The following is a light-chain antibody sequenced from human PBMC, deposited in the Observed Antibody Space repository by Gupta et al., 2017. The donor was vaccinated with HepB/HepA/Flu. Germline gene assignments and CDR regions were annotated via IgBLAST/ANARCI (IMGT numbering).Light chain of an antibody. CDR1: SSNVGGYNY. V-gene: IGLV2-11*01. J-gene: IGLJ2*01. CDR3: SSYTGSVL. CDR2: DVT. Sequence: SALTQPPSVSGSPEQSVTISCTGSSSNVGGYNYVSWYQQHPGKAPKLMIYDVTRRPSGVPDRFSGSKSGNTASLTLSGRQAEDEDDYYCSSYTGSVLFGGGTKLTVV.